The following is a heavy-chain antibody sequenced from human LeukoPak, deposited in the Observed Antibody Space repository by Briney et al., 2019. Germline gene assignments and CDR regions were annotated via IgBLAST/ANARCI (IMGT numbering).Heavy chain of an antibody. J-gene: IGHJ4*02. CDR3: ARDRGYTQDY. CDR1: GFTFSTYW. Sequence: GGSLRLSCAASGFTFSTYWMHWVRQAPGKGLVWVSHIKSDGSRTTYADSVKGRFTISRDNAKNTLYLQMNSLRAEDTAVYYCARDRGYTQDYWGQGTLVTVSS. V-gene: IGHV3-74*01. D-gene: IGHD5-12*01. CDR2: IKSDGSRT.